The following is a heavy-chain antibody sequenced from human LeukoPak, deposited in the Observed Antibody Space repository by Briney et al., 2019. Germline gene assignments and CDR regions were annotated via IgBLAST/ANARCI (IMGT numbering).Heavy chain of an antibody. Sequence: GGSLRLSCAASGFTFSSYAMSWVRQAPGKGLEWVAFIHYDGPEKYYGDSVKGRFTISRDNSKNTLYLQMNSLRAEDTAVYYCAKINVEMATISLDYWGQGTLVTVSS. J-gene: IGHJ4*02. D-gene: IGHD5-24*01. CDR1: GFTFSSYA. CDR3: AKINVEMATISLDY. CDR2: IHYDGPEK. V-gene: IGHV3-30*02.